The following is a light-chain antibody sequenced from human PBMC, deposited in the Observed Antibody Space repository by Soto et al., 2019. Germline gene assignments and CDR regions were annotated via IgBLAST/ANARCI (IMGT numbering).Light chain of an antibody. CDR2: DVT. Sequence: QSALTQPLSASGSPGQSVTISCTGTSGDVGGYDYVSWYQQHPGKAPKLMIYDVTKRPSGVPDRFSGSKSGNTASLTVSGLQAEDEADYYCSSFGVSNNVFGTGTKLTVL. CDR3: SSFGVSNNV. V-gene: IGLV2-8*01. J-gene: IGLJ1*01. CDR1: SGDVGGYDY.